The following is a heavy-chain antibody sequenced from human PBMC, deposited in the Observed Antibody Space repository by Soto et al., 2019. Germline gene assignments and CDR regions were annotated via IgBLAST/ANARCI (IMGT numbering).Heavy chain of an antibody. CDR2: IYYSGST. CDR3: AREKPSQGYCSGGSCYRGCAFDI. D-gene: IGHD2-15*01. Sequence: SETLSLTCTVSGGSISSYYWSWIRQPPGKGLEWIGYIYYSGSTNYNPSLKSRVTISVDTSKNQFSLKLSSVTAADTAVYYCAREKPSQGYCSGGSCYRGCAFDIWGQGTMVTVSS. V-gene: IGHV4-59*12. J-gene: IGHJ3*02. CDR1: GGSISSYY.